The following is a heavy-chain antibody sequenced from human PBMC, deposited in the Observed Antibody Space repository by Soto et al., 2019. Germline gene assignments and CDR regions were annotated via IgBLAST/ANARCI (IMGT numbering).Heavy chain of an antibody. J-gene: IGHJ5*02. CDR1: GFTVSNNY. CDR2: IYSGGST. CDR3: ARGGPPTSNWFAP. V-gene: IGHV3-66*01. D-gene: IGHD1-26*01. Sequence: EVQLVESGGGLVQPGGSLRLSCAASGFTVSNNYINWVRQAPGKGLEWVSVIYSGGSTYYADSVKGRFTISRDNSKNTLYLQMNSLRAEDTAVYYCARGGPPTSNWFAPWCQGTLVTVSS.